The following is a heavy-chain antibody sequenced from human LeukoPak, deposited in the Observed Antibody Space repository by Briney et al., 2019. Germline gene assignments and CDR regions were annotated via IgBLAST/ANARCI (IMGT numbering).Heavy chain of an antibody. Sequence: SETLSLTCCFSGPSIISSYWSSIRQPPGKGLGWIGYNYYSGITNYNPSLKCRVTISFDQSKNQFSLKLSSVTAADTAVYYCARGVYSSSALDYWGQGTPVTVSS. CDR3: ARGVYSSSALDY. J-gene: IGHJ4*02. CDR2: NYYSGIT. V-gene: IGHV4-59*01. D-gene: IGHD6-13*01. CDR1: GPSIISSY.